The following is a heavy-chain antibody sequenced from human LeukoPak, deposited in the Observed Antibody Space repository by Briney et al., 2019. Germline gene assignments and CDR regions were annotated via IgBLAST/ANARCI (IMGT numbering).Heavy chain of an antibody. CDR3: ASEELSGSLSAFDI. CDR1: GGSISSGSYY. J-gene: IGHJ3*02. Sequence: SETLSLTCTVSGGSISSGSYYWSWIRQPAGKGLEWIGRIYTSGSTNYNPSLKSRVTISVDTSKNQFSLKLSSVTAADTAVYYCASEELSGSLSAFDIWGQGTMVTVSS. D-gene: IGHD1-26*01. CDR2: IYTSGST. V-gene: IGHV4-61*02.